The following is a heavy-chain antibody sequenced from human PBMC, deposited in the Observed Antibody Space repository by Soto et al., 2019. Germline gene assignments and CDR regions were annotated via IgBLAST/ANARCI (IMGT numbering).Heavy chain of an antibody. CDR1: GFSLRNSGVG. CDR3: AHLTTGGFYFDY. D-gene: IGHD4-17*01. Sequence: QITLKESGPTLVIPTQTLTLTCTFSGFSLRNSGVGVGWIRQPPGKALEWLALIYWDDDKRYSPSLKSRLTITKDTSKNQVVLTMTNMDPVDTATYYCAHLTTGGFYFDYWGQGNLVTVSS. J-gene: IGHJ4*02. CDR2: IYWDDDK. V-gene: IGHV2-5*02.